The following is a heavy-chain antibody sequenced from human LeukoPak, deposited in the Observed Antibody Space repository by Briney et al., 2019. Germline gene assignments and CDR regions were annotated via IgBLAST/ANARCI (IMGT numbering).Heavy chain of an antibody. CDR1: GFTFSSYS. V-gene: IGHV3-48*01. D-gene: IGHD6-6*01. CDR2: ISSSSSTI. Sequence: PGGSLRLSCAASGFTFSSYSMNWVRQAPGKGLEWVSYISSSSSTIYYADSVKGRFTISRDNAKNTLYLQMNSLRAEDTAVYYCAKDQWQLGDYFDYWGQGTLVTVSS. CDR3: AKDQWQLGDYFDY. J-gene: IGHJ4*02.